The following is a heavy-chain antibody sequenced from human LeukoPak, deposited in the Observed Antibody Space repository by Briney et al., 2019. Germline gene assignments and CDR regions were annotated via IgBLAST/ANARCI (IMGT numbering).Heavy chain of an antibody. CDR1: GYTLTELS. Sequence: ASVKVSCKVSGYTLTELSMHWVRQAPGKGLEWMGGFDPEDGETIYAQKFQGRVTMTEDTSTDTAYMELSSLRSEDTAVYYCATGPDTAMVGSVGMDVRGQGTTVTASS. V-gene: IGHV1-24*01. CDR2: FDPEDGET. J-gene: IGHJ6*02. D-gene: IGHD5-18*01. CDR3: ATGPDTAMVGSVGMDV.